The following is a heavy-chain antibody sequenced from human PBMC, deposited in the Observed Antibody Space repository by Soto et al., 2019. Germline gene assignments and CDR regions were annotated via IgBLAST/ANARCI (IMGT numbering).Heavy chain of an antibody. CDR2: INHSGST. CDR1: GGSFSCYY. Sequence: PSETLSLTCAVYGGSFSCYYWSWIRQPPGKGLEWIGEINHSGSTNYNPSLKSRVTISVDTSKNQFSLKLSSVTAADTAVYYCARKRDRVTPSYYYYYGMDVWGQGTTVTVSS. V-gene: IGHV4-34*01. D-gene: IGHD2-21*02. J-gene: IGHJ6*02. CDR3: ARKRDRVTPSYYYYYGMDV.